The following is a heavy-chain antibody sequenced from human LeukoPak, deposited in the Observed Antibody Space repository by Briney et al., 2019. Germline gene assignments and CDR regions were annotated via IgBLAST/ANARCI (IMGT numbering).Heavy chain of an antibody. V-gene: IGHV4-59*08. CDR1: GGSISSYY. CDR3: ARRANTASDY. J-gene: IGHJ4*02. D-gene: IGHD5-18*01. Sequence: PSETLSLTCTVSGGSISSYYWSWIRQPPGKGLEWIGYIYYSGSTNYNPSLKSRVTISVDTSKNQFSLKLSSVTAADTAVYYCARRANTASDYWGQGTLVTVSS. CDR2: IYYSGST.